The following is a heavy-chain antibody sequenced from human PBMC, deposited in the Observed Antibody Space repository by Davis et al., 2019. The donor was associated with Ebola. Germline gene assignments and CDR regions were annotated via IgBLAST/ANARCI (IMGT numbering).Heavy chain of an antibody. CDR1: GYTFTSYA. Sequence: ASVKVSCKASGYTFTSYAMHWVRQAPGQRLEWMGWINAGNGNTKYSQKFQGRVTITRDTSASTAYMELSSLRSEDTAVYYCAISRDGYNCPFDYWGQGTLVTVSS. CDR2: INAGNGNT. CDR3: AISRDGYNCPFDY. J-gene: IGHJ4*02. V-gene: IGHV1-3*01. D-gene: IGHD5-24*01.